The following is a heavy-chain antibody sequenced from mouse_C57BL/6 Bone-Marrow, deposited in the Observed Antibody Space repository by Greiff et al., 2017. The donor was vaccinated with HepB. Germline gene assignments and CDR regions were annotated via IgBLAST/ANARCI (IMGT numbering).Heavy chain of an antibody. Sequence: DVMLVESGGGLVQPGGSLKLSCAASGFTFSDYGMAWVRQAPRKGPEWVAFISNLAYSIYYADTVTGRFTISRENAKNTLYLEMSSLRSEDTAMYYCARGDYYGSLAYWGQGTLVTVSA. V-gene: IGHV5-15*01. CDR2: ISNLAYSI. CDR3: ARGDYYGSLAY. CDR1: GFTFSDYG. D-gene: IGHD1-1*01. J-gene: IGHJ3*01.